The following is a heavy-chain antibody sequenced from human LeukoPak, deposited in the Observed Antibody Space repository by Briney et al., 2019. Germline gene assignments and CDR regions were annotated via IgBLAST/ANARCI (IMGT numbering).Heavy chain of an antibody. CDR3: ARDCSSTSCSGFDY. Sequence: GGSLRLSCAASGFTFSSYWMSWARQAPGKGLEWVANIKQDGSERYYVDSVKGRFTISRDNAKNSLYLQMNSLRAEDTAVYYCARDCSSTSCSGFDYWGQGTLVTVSS. CDR1: GFTFSSYW. CDR2: IKQDGSER. J-gene: IGHJ4*02. V-gene: IGHV3-7*01. D-gene: IGHD2-2*01.